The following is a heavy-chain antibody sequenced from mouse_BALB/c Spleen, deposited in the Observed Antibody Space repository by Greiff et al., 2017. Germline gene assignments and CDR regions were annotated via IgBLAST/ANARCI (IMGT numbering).Heavy chain of an antibody. CDR1: GYAFTNYL. CDR2: INPGSGGT. CDR3: ARSGYYPDY. J-gene: IGHJ2*01. D-gene: IGHD2-2*01. V-gene: IGHV1-54*01. Sequence: VQLHQSGAELVRPGTSVKVSCKASGYAFTNYLIEWVKQRPGQGLEWIGVINPGSGGTNYNEKFKGKATLTADKSSSTAYMQLSSLTSDDSAVYFCARSGYYPDYWGQGTTLTVSS.